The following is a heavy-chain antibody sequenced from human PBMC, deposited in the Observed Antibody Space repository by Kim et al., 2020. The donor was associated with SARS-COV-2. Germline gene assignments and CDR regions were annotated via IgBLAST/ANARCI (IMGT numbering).Heavy chain of an antibody. CDR3: TTDPPARVVGATYYYYGMDV. CDR1: GFTFSNAW. CDR2: IKSKTDGGTT. J-gene: IGHJ6*02. D-gene: IGHD1-26*01. Sequence: GGSLRLSCAASGFTFSNAWMSWVRQAPGKGLEWVGRIKSKTDGGTTDYAAPVKGRFTISRDDSKNTLYLQMNSLKTEDTAVYYCTTDPPARVVGATYYYYGMDVWGQGTTVTVSS. V-gene: IGHV3-15*01.